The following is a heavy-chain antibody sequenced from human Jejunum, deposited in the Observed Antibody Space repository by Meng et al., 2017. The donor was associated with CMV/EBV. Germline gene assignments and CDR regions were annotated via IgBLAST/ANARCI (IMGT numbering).Heavy chain of an antibody. V-gene: IGHV1-2*02. CDR1: YTFPGDY. CDR2: INPNSGGT. CDR3: AREGMYYYDTSGMKWFDP. J-gene: IGHJ5*02. Sequence: YTFPGDYMHWVRPAPGQGLEWMGWINPNSGGTKYAQKFQGRVTMTTDTSISTAYMELSRLRSDDTTVYYCAREGMYYYDTSGMKWFDPWGQGTLVTVSS. D-gene: IGHD3-22*01.